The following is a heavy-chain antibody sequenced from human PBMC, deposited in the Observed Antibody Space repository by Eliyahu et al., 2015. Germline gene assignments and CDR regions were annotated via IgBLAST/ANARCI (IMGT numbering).Heavy chain of an antibody. CDR1: GXSIXSSSYY. V-gene: IGHV4-39*01. J-gene: IGHJ2*01. Sequence: QLQLQESGPGLVKPSETLSLTCTVSGXSIXSSSYYWGWIRQPPGKGLEWVGNIYYSGSTFYNPSLKSRVTISVDTSKNQFSLKLSSVTAADTAVYYCARRMAVGSWYFDLWGRGTLVTVSS. CDR3: ARRMAVGSWYFDL. CDR2: IYYSGST. D-gene: IGHD6-19*01.